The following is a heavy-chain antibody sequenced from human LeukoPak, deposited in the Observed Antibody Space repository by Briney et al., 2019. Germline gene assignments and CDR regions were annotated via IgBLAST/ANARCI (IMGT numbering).Heavy chain of an antibody. Sequence: GGSLRLSCAASGFTFSNYAMSWVRQAPGKGLEWVSAISGSGGSTYYADSVKGRFTISRDNSKNTLYLQMNSLRAEDTAVYYCAKGTRSGYLKADYWGQGTLVTVSS. CDR3: AKGTRSGYLKADY. J-gene: IGHJ4*02. CDR1: GFTFSNYA. V-gene: IGHV3-23*01. CDR2: ISGSGGST. D-gene: IGHD3-22*01.